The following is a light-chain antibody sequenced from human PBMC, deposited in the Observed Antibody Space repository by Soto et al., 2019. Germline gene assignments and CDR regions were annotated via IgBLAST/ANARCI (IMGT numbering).Light chain of an antibody. CDR1: QSVSSSY. Sequence: EIVLTQSPGTLSLSPGERATLSCRASQSVSSSYLAWYQQKPGQAPSLLIYGASSRATGIPDRFSGSGSGTDFTLTISRREPEDFAVYYCQQDGSSPETFGQGTKVEIK. CDR3: QQDGSSPET. CDR2: GAS. J-gene: IGKJ1*01. V-gene: IGKV3-20*01.